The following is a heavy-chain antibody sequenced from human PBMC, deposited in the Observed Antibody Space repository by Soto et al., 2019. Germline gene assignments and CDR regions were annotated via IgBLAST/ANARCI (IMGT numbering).Heavy chain of an antibody. CDR3: ANPYGDYGYYFDY. CDR2: ISGSGGST. CDR1: GFTFSSYA. J-gene: IGHJ4*02. Sequence: GGSLRLSCAASGFTFSSYAMSWVRQAPGKGLEWVSAISGSGGSTYYADSVKGRFTISRDNSKNTLYLQMNSLRAEDTAVYYCANPYGDYGYYFDYWGQGTLVTVSS. V-gene: IGHV3-23*01. D-gene: IGHD4-17*01.